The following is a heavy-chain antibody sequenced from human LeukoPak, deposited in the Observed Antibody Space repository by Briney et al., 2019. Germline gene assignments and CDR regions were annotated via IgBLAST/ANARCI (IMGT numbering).Heavy chain of an antibody. CDR1: GFTFSNYW. Sequence: GGSLRLSCIASGFTFSNYWMHWVRQTPGKGLVWVSRIKGDGSYTNYADSVKGRSTISRDNTKNTLYLQMNSLRVEDTAVYYCVRDGHNWNFDSWGQGTLVTVSS. CDR3: VRDGHNWNFDS. D-gene: IGHD1-20*01. CDR2: IKGDGSYT. V-gene: IGHV3-74*01. J-gene: IGHJ4*02.